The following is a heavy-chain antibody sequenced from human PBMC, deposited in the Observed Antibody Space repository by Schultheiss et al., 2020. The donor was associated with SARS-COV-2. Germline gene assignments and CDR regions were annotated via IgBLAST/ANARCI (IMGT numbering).Heavy chain of an antibody. J-gene: IGHJ6*02. Sequence: GGSLRLSCAASGFTFSSYAMSWVRQAPGKGLEWVAVISYDGSNKYYADSVKGRFTISRDNSKNTLYLQMNSLRAEDTAVYYCARDVLRYFDWLLVSYGMDVWGQGTTVTVSS. D-gene: IGHD3-9*01. CDR2: ISYDGSNK. V-gene: IGHV3-30*03. CDR3: ARDVLRYFDWLLVSYGMDV. CDR1: GFTFSSYA.